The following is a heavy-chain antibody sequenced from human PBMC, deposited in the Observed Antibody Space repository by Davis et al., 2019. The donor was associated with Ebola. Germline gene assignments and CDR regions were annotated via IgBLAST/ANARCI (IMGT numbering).Heavy chain of an antibody. CDR2: IDGSGVRT. CDR3: AKDGTSSRGSHVFDI. Sequence: GESLKISCAASGFTFSTYAISWVRQAPGKGLEWVSTIDGSGVRTYYADSVKGRFTISRDNSKNTLYLQLNSLRADDTAVYYCAKDGTSSRGSHVFDIWGQGTMVTVSS. D-gene: IGHD6-6*01. CDR1: GFTFSTYA. J-gene: IGHJ3*02. V-gene: IGHV3-23*01.